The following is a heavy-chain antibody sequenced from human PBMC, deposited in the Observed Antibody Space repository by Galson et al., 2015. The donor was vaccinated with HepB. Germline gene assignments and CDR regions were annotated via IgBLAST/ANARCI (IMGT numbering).Heavy chain of an antibody. D-gene: IGHD3-22*01. Sequence: SLRLSCAASGFTFSRYGMHWVRQAPGKGLEWVAVIWHDGSNKYYVDVVEGRFTISRDNSKNTVYLQMNSLRAEDTAIYYCARASYSSFYDYVDSWGQGTLVTVSS. CDR3: ARASYSSFYDYVDS. CDR2: IWHDGSNK. J-gene: IGHJ4*02. V-gene: IGHV3-33*01. CDR1: GFTFSRYG.